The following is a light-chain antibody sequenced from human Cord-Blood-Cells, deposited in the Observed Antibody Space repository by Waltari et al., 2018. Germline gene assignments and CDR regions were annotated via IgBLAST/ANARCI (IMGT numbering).Light chain of an antibody. CDR3: SSYAGSNYV. CDR1: SSDAGGYNY. J-gene: IGLJ1*01. CDR2: EVS. V-gene: IGLV2-8*01. Sequence: QSALTQPPSASGSPGQSVTIPCPGTSSDAGGYNYVAWYQQHPGKTPKLMIYEVSKRPSGVPDRFSGSKSGNTASLTVSGLQAEDEADYYCSSYAGSNYVFGTGTKVTVL.